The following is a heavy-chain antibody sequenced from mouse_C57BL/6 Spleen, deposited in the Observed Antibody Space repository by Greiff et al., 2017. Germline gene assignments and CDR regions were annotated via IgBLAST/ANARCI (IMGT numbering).Heavy chain of an antibody. CDR1: GFTFSSYA. V-gene: IGHV5-4*01. Sequence: EVKVVESGGGLVKPGGSLKLSCAASGFTFSSYAMSWVRQTPEKRLEWVATISDGGSYTYYPDNVKGRFTISRDNAKNNLYLQMSHLKSEDTAMYYCAREGDYGGDYYAMDYWGQGTSVTVSS. J-gene: IGHJ4*01. D-gene: IGHD2-4*01. CDR2: ISDGGSYT. CDR3: AREGDYGGDYYAMDY.